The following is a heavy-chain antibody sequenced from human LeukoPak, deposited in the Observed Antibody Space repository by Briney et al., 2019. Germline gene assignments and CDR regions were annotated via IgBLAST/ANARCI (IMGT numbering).Heavy chain of an antibody. CDR3: TTVWGGD. D-gene: IGHD7-27*01. CDR2: IKSKVHGETI. CDR1: GFTFSNAW. V-gene: IGHV3-15*01. J-gene: IGHJ1*01. Sequence: PEGSLRLSCAASGFTFSNAWMSWVRQAPGEGLEWLGRIKSKVHGETIDYAAPVKGRFTISRDDSKNTLYLEMNSLKTEDTAVYYCTTVWGGDWGQGTLVTVSS.